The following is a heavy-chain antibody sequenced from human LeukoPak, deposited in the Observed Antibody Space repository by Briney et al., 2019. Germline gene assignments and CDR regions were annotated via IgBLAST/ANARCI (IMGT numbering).Heavy chain of an antibody. CDR2: IIPILGTT. CDR1: GGTFSSHA. CDR3: ATGPYYDFWKTEASNDAFDI. V-gene: IGHV1-69*11. J-gene: IGHJ3*02. D-gene: IGHD3-3*01. Sequence: SVKVSCKASGGTFSSHAINWVRQAPGQGLEWMGRIIPILGTTDYAQKFRGRVTINADSSTNTAYMELSSLRSEVTAVYYCATGPYYDFWKTEASNDAFDIWGQGTMVTVSS.